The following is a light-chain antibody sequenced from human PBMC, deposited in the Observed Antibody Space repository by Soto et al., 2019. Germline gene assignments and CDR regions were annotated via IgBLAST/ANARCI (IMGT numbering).Light chain of an antibody. CDR3: SSYTSRNTHV. Sequence: QSVLTQPASVSASPGQSIAISCTGTSSDVGGYTFVSWYQQHPGKAPKLMIYDVSNRPSWISNRFSGSKSGNTASLTISGLQAEDEADYYCSSYTSRNTHVFGTGTKVTVL. J-gene: IGLJ1*01. CDR2: DVS. CDR1: SSDVGGYTF. V-gene: IGLV2-14*01.